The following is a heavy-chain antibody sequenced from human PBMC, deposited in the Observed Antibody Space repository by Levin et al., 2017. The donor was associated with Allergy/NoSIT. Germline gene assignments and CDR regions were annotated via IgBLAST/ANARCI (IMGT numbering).Heavy chain of an antibody. Sequence: GESLKISCAASGFTFSSYGMHWVRQAPGKGLEWVAVIWYDGSNKYYADSVKGRFTISRDNSKNTLYLQMNSLRAEDTAVYYCARGHSSGWSYFDYWGQGTLVTVSS. CDR1: GFTFSSYG. V-gene: IGHV3-33*01. CDR3: ARGHSSGWSYFDY. J-gene: IGHJ4*02. D-gene: IGHD6-19*01. CDR2: IWYDGSNK.